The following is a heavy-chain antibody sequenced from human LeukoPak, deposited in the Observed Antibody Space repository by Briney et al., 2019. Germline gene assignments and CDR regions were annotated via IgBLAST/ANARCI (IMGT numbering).Heavy chain of an antibody. CDR1: GYTFKNHA. CDR2: IKTDTAIP. J-gene: IGHJ4*02. CDR3: ARDNSYDYDSSGYSAY. V-gene: IGHV7-4-1*02. Sequence: ASVKVSCKASGYTFKNHALSWVRQAPGQGLEWMGWIKTDTAIPTYAQGFTGRFVFSLDTSINTAYLQISSLKADDTAVYFCARDNSYDYDSSGYSAYWGQGTLVTVSS. D-gene: IGHD3-22*01.